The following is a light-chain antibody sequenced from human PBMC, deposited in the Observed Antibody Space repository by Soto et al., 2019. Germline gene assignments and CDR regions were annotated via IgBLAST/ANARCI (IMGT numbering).Light chain of an antibody. CDR3: EQYHNRPRT. CDR2: GAS. J-gene: IGKJ1*01. V-gene: IGKV3-15*01. CDR1: QSDSSN. Sequence: EIVMTQSPATLSVSPGERATLSCRASQSDSSNLAWYQQKPGQAPRLLIYGASTRATGIPARFSGSGSGTELTLTISSLQSEDFAVYYCEQYHNRPRTVGQATKVDIK.